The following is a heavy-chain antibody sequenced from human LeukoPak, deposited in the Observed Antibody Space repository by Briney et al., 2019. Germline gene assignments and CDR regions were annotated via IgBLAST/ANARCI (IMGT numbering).Heavy chain of an antibody. CDR2: ISYDGSNK. CDR1: GFTFSSYA. V-gene: IGHV3-30-3*01. D-gene: IGHD3-10*01. J-gene: IGHJ4*02. CDR3: ARDKSPTYYYATFDY. Sequence: PGGSLRLSCAASGFTFSSYAMHWVRQAPGKGLEWVAVISYDGSNKYYADSVKGRFTISRDNSKNTLYLQMNSLRAEDMAVYYCARDKSPTYYYATFDYWGQGTLVTVSS.